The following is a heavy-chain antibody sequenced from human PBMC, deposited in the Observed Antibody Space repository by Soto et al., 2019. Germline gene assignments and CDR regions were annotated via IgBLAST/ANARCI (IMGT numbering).Heavy chain of an antibody. CDR1: GFTFNSYA. CDR2: ISASGDST. Sequence: GGSLRLSCAASGFTFNSYAMSWVRQAPGKWLEWVSAISASGDSTYYADAVKGRFTISRDNSKNTLYLEMNSLRAEDTAVYYCARGALSYYGSGSYFGPFGGWFDPWGQGXLVTVYS. J-gene: IGHJ5*02. V-gene: IGHV3-23*01. CDR3: ARGALSYYGSGSYFGPFGGWFDP. D-gene: IGHD3-10*01.